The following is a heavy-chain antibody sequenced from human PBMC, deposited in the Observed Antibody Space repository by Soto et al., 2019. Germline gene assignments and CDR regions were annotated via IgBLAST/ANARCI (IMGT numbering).Heavy chain of an antibody. J-gene: IGHJ4*02. CDR3: ARALHSSGYPFDY. D-gene: IGHD3-22*01. CDR2: ISSGGSTT. CDR1: VFTFSIYE. V-gene: IGHV3-48*03. Sequence: RGSLRLSCASSVFTFSIYEMNWVRQAPGKGLEWVSYISSGGSTTDYADSVRGRFTLSRDSAKNSLYLQMNSLRAEDTAVYYCARALHSSGYPFDYWGQGTMVTVSS.